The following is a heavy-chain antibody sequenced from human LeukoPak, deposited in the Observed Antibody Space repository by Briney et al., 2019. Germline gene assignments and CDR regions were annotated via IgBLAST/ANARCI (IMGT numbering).Heavy chain of an antibody. Sequence: PGGSLRLSCAASGFTFSSYEMNWVRQAPGKGLEWVSYISSSGSIIYYADSVKGRFTISRDNAKNSLYLQMNSLRAEDTAVYYCARVVIGAIAAAGDYWGQGTLVTVSS. CDR1: GFTFSSYE. V-gene: IGHV3-48*03. CDR2: ISSSGSII. CDR3: ARVVIGAIAAAGDY. J-gene: IGHJ4*02. D-gene: IGHD6-13*01.